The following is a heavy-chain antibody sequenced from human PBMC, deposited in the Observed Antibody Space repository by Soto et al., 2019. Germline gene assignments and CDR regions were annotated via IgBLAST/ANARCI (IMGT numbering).Heavy chain of an antibody. CDR3: VRRQQWLGYFDY. Sequence: SETLSLTCTFSGGSTSSYYWTWIRQPPGKGLEWIGHIYSSGSTNYNTALRSRVSISLDTTKNQFSLTLSSVTAADTAVYYCVRRQQWLGYFDYWGQGALVTVSS. CDR2: IYSSGST. D-gene: IGHD6-19*01. CDR1: GGSTSSYY. V-gene: IGHV4-59*01. J-gene: IGHJ4*02.